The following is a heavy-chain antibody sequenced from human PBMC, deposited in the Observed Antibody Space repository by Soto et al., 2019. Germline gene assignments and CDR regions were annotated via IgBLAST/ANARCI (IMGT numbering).Heavy chain of an antibody. CDR3: AREEITGTPVLADAFDI. CDR2: IIPIFGTA. CDR1: GGTFSSYA. D-gene: IGHD1-20*01. Sequence: SVKVSCKASGGTFSSYAISWVRQAPGQGLEWMGGIIPIFGTANYAQKFQGRVTITADESTSTAYMELSSLRSEDTAVYYCAREEITGTPVLADAFDIWGQGTMVTVSS. J-gene: IGHJ3*02. V-gene: IGHV1-69*13.